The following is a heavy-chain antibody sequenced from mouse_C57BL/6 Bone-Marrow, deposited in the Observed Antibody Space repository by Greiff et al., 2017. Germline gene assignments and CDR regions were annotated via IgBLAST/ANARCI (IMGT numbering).Heavy chain of an antibody. CDR1: GFTFSGYG. V-gene: IGHV5-6*01. CDR3: ARRGYYYAMDY. J-gene: IGHJ4*01. Sequence: EVQVVESGGDLVKPGGSLKLSCAASGFTFSGYGMSWVRQTPDKRLEWVATISSGGSYTYYPASVKGRFTISRDTAKNTLYLQMSSLKSEDTAMYYCARRGYYYAMDYWGQGTSVTVSS. CDR2: ISSGGSYT.